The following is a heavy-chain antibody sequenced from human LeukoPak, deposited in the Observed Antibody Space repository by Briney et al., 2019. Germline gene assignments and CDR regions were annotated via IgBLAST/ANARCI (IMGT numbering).Heavy chain of an antibody. CDR3: ARAYYDFWSGLPVDY. J-gene: IGHJ4*02. D-gene: IGHD3-3*01. Sequence: ASVKVSCKASGYTFTSYDINWVRQATGQGLEWMGWMNPNSGNTGYAQKFQGRVTMTRNTSISTAYMELSRLRSDDTAVYYCARAYYDFWSGLPVDYWGQGTLVTVSS. V-gene: IGHV1-8*01. CDR1: GYTFTSYD. CDR2: MNPNSGNT.